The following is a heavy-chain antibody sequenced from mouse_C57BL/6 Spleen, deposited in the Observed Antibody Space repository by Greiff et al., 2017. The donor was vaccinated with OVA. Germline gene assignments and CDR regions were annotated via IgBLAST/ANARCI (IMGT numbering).Heavy chain of an antibody. CDR2: INPSTGGT. J-gene: IGHJ2*01. Sequence: EVQLQESGPELVKPGASVKISCKASGYSFTGYYMNWVKQSPEKSLEWIGEINPSTGGTTYNQKFKAKATLTVDKSSSTAYMQLKSLTSEDSAVYYCARRLGHFDYWGQGTTLTVSS. V-gene: IGHV1-42*01. CDR1: GYSFTGYY. CDR3: ARRLGHFDY. D-gene: IGHD4-1*01.